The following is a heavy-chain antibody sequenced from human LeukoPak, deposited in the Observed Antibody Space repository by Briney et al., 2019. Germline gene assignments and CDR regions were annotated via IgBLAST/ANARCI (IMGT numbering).Heavy chain of an antibody. D-gene: IGHD1-26*01. Sequence: PGGSLRLSCAASGFTFSAYGMGWVRQAPGKGLEWVSGINDNAGTSTWYADSVKGRFTISRDNSKNTVYLQMNSLRAEDTAVYYCAKEGVQAPTDWYFGLWGRGTLVTVSS. V-gene: IGHV3-23*01. J-gene: IGHJ2*01. CDR1: GFTFSAYG. CDR3: AKEGVQAPTDWYFGL. CDR2: INDNAGTST.